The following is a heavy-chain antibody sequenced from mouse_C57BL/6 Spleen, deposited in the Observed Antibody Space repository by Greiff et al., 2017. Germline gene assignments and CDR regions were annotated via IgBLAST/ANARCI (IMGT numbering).Heavy chain of an antibody. CDR3: TRSLTGTGYFDY. CDR1: GYTFTDYE. J-gene: IGHJ2*01. Sequence: QVQLKQSGAELVRPGASVTLSCKASGYTFTDYEMHWVKQTPVHGLEWIGAIDPETGGTAYNQKFKGKAILTADKSSSTAYMELRSLTSEDSAVYYCTRSLTGTGYFDYWGQGTTLTVSS. CDR2: IDPETGGT. V-gene: IGHV1-15*01. D-gene: IGHD4-1*01.